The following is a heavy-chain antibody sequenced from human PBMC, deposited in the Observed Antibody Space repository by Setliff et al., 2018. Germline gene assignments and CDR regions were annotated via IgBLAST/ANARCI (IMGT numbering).Heavy chain of an antibody. CDR2: INAGKGNT. D-gene: IGHD1-26*01. CDR1: GYTFTTYA. Sequence: ASVKVSCKASGYTFTTYAMHWVRQAPGQRLEWMGWINAGKGNTKYSQKFQGRVTITRDTSASTAYMELSRLRSDDTAVYYCARGGYSGSYDFDYWGQGTLVTVSS. CDR3: ARGGYSGSYDFDY. J-gene: IGHJ4*02. V-gene: IGHV1-3*01.